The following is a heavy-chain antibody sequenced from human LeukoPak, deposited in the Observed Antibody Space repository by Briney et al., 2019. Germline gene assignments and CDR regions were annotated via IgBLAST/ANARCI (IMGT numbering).Heavy chain of an antibody. CDR2: ISSSSSHI. V-gene: IGHV3-21*01. Sequence: GGSLRLSCAASGFTFSSYTMNWVRQAPGKGLEYVSSISSSSSHIYYADSVMGRFTISRDNTKSSLYLQMNSLRAEDMAVYYCARGYCGGDCYGDWGQGTLVTVSS. J-gene: IGHJ1*01. CDR3: ARGYCGGDCYGD. D-gene: IGHD2-21*02. CDR1: GFTFSSYT.